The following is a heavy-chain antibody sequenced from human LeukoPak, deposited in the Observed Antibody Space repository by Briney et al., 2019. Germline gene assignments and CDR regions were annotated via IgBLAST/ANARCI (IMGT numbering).Heavy chain of an antibody. D-gene: IGHD5-18*01. V-gene: IGHV4-61*05. CDR2: MSYSGSA. CDR3: ATGGYSYVD. J-gene: IGHJ4*02. Sequence: SETLSLTCTVSGGSISSSSYYWGWIRQPPGKGLEWIGFMSYSGSANYNPSLNSRVTMSMDSSKNQFSLKLNSVTAADTAVYYCATGGYSYVDWGQGTLVTVSS. CDR1: GGSISSSSYY.